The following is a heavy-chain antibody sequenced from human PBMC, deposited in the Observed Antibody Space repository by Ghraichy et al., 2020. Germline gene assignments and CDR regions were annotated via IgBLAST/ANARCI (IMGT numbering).Heavy chain of an antibody. J-gene: IGHJ6*03. CDR2: IYSGGST. Sequence: GGSLRLSCAASGFTVSSNYMSWVRQAPGKGLEWVSVIYSGGSTYYADSVKGRFTISRDNSKNTLYLQMNSLRAEDTAVYYCARDMAGIAVAEDHYYYYYYMDVWGKGTTVTVSS. CDR3: ARDMAGIAVAEDHYYYYYYMDV. V-gene: IGHV3-66*01. D-gene: IGHD6-19*01. CDR1: GFTVSSNY.